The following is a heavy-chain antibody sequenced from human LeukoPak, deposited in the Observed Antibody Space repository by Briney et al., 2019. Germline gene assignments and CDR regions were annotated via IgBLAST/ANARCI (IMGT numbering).Heavy chain of an antibody. CDR3: AGATSSSWTFDY. CDR1: GGSFSGYY. Sequence: SETLSLTCAVYGGSFSGYYWSWIRQPPGKGLEWIGEINHSGSTNYNPSLKSRVTISVDTSKNQFSLKLSSVTAADTAVYYCAGATSSSWTFDYGGQGTLVTVS. D-gene: IGHD6-13*01. J-gene: IGHJ4*02. V-gene: IGHV4-34*01. CDR2: INHSGST.